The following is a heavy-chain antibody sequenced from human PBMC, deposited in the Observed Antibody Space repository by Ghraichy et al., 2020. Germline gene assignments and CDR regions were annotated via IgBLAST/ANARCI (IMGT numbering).Heavy chain of an antibody. CDR3: AKTDSSWYLDASSNFDY. CDR1: GFTFSSYA. J-gene: IGHJ4*02. CDR2: ISGSGGST. D-gene: IGHD6-13*01. Sequence: GGSLRLSCAASGFTFSSYAMSWVRQAPGKGLEWVSAISGSGGSTYYADSVKGRFTISRDNSKNTLYLQMNSLRAEDTAVYYCAKTDSSWYLDASSNFDYWGQGTLVTVSS. V-gene: IGHV3-23*01.